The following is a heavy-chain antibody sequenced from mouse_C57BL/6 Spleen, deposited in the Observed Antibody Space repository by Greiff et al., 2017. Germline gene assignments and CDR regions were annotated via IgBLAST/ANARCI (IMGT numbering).Heavy chain of an antibody. CDR3: GVSYGSRHFDD. Sequence: QVQLQQSGAELARPGASVKMSCKASGYTFTSYTMHWVKQRPGQGLEWIGYINPSSGYTKYNQKFKDKATLTADKSSSTAYMQLSSLTSEDSAVYYCGVSYGSRHFDDWGQGTTLTISS. V-gene: IGHV1-4*01. CDR2: INPSSGYT. CDR1: GYTFTSYT. J-gene: IGHJ2*01. D-gene: IGHD1-1*01.